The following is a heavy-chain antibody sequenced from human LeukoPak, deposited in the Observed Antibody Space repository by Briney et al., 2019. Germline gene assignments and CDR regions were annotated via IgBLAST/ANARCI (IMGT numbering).Heavy chain of an antibody. CDR3: ARAVSYYDFWSGLNWFDP. CDR1: GYTFTSYG. CDR2: VSAYNGNT. D-gene: IGHD3-3*01. V-gene: IGHV1-18*01. J-gene: IGHJ5*02. Sequence: ASVKVSCKASGYTFTSYGISWVRQAPGPGLEWMGWVSAYNGNTNYAQKLQGRVTMTTDTSTSTAYMELRSLRSDDTAVYYCARAVSYYDFWSGLNWFDPWGQGTLVTVSS.